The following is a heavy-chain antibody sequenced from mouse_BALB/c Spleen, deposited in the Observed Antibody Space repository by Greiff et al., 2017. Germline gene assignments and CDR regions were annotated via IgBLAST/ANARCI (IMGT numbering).Heavy chain of an antibody. Sequence: VKLQQSGAELVRPGTSVKVSCKASGYAFTNYLIEWVKQRPGQGLEWIGVINPGSGGTNYNEKFKGKATLTADKSSSTAYMQLSSLTSDDSAVYFCAREGNGTLFAYWGQGTLVTVSA. D-gene: IGHD2-1*01. CDR2: INPGSGGT. J-gene: IGHJ3*01. CDR1: GYAFTNYL. CDR3: AREGNGTLFAY. V-gene: IGHV1-54*01.